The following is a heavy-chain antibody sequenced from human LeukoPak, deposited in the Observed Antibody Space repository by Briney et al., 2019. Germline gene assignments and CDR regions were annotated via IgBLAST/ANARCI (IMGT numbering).Heavy chain of an antibody. D-gene: IGHD2-21*02. J-gene: IGHJ5*02. CDR1: GGSISSSNW. CDR3: ARDDAPSYCGGDCYSSWFDP. V-gene: IGHV4-4*02. CDR2: IYHSGST. Sequence: SETLSLTCAVSGGSISSSNWWSWVRQPPGKGLEWIGEIYHSGSTNYNPSLKSRVTISVDKSKNQFSLKLSSVTAADTAVYYCARDDAPSYCGGDCYSSWFDPWGQGTLVTVSS.